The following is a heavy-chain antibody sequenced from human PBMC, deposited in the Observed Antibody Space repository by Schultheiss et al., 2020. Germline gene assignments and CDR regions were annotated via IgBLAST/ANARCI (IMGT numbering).Heavy chain of an antibody. V-gene: IGHV3-33*01. CDR1: GFTFSSYG. CDR3: ARENGSGSSYMDV. CDR2: IWYDGSNK. J-gene: IGHJ6*03. D-gene: IGHD3-10*01. Sequence: GGSLRLSCAASGFTFSSYGMHWVRQAPGKGLEWVAVIWYDGSNKYYADSVKGRFTISRDNAKNSLYLQMNSLRDEDTAVYYCARENGSGSSYMDVWGKGTTVTFSS.